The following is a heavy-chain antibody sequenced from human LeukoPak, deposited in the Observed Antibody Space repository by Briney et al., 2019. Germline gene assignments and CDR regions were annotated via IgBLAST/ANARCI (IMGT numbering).Heavy chain of an antibody. CDR2: IYPGGSP. D-gene: IGHD1-7*01. Sequence: GGSLRLSCAASGFTDSGSYMSWVRQTPGKGREWVSVIYPGGSPYYADSMKGRFTLSRDNSKNTVSLQMNSLRAEEAAVYYCASESGTTNGGLDYWGQGTLVTVSS. J-gene: IGHJ4*02. V-gene: IGHV3-53*01. CDR1: GFTDSGSY. CDR3: ASESGTTNGGLDY.